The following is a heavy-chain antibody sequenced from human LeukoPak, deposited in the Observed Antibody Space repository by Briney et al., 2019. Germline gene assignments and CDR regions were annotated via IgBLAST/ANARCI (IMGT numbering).Heavy chain of an antibody. CDR1: GFTFTCCG. D-gene: IGHD1-1*01. CDR3: ARKNEQGVTDF. J-gene: IGHJ4*02. CDR2: ISYHGSNI. V-gene: IGHV3-30*03. Sequence: GGSLRLSCAASGFTFTCCGMHWVRQAPGKGLEWLAVISYHGSNIYYADSVKGRFTISRDNSKNTAFLQMNSLRTEDTALYYCARKNEQGVTDFWGQGALVTVSA.